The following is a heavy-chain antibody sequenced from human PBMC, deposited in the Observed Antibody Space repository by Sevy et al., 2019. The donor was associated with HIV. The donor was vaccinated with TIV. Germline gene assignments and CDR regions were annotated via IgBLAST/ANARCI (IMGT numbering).Heavy chain of an antibody. D-gene: IGHD6-19*01. V-gene: IGHV3-23*01. CDR3: AKYSSGWYYFDY. Sequence: GGSLRLSCAASGFTFRSYALSWVRQAPGKGLEWVSGISGSGDSTYYADSVKGRFTMSRDNSQNTLYLQLNSLRADDTAVYYCAKYSSGWYYFDYWGQGALVTVSS. J-gene: IGHJ4*02. CDR1: GFTFRSYA. CDR2: ISGSGDST.